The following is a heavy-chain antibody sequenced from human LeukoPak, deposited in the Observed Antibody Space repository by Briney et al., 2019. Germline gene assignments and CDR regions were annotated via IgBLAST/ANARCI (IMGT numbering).Heavy chain of an antibody. D-gene: IGHD3-22*01. CDR1: GFTFDDYA. CDR2: ISWNSGSI. V-gene: IGHV3-9*01. J-gene: IGHJ4*02. CDR3: AKDPSYDSSGSSPPYSFDY. Sequence: PGGSLRLSCAASGFTFDDYAMHWVRQAPGKGLEWVSGISWNSGSIGYADSVKGRFTISRDNAKNSLYLQMNSLRAEDTALYYCAKDPSYDSSGSSPPYSFDYWGQGTLVTVSS.